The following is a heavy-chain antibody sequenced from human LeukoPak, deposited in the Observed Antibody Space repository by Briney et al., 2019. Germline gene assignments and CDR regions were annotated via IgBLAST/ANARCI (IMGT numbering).Heavy chain of an antibody. V-gene: IGHV3-11*04. J-gene: IGHJ4*02. CDR1: GFTFSDYY. Sequence: GGSLRLSCAASGFTFSDYYMSRIRQAPGKGLEWVSYISSSGSTIYYADSVKGRFTISRDNAKNSLYLQMNSLRAEDTAVYYCARGETSDTRHLDYWGQGTLVTVSS. D-gene: IGHD1-1*01. CDR3: ARGETSDTRHLDY. CDR2: ISSSGSTI.